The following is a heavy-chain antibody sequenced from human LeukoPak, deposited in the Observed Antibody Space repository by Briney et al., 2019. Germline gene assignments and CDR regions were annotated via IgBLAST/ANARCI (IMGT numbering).Heavy chain of an antibody. Sequence: PSETLSLTCTVSGGSISSSSYYWGWIRQPPGKGLEWIGSIYYSGSTYYNPSLKSRATISVDTSKNQFSLTLSSVTAADTAVYYCASEAHRGGGFDSWGQGTQVTVSS. J-gene: IGHJ4*02. V-gene: IGHV4-39*01. D-gene: IGHD3-16*01. CDR1: GGSISSSSYY. CDR2: IYYSGST. CDR3: ASEAHRGGGFDS.